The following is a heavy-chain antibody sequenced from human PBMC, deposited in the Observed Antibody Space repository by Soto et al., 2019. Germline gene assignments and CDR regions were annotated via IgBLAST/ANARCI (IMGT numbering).Heavy chain of an antibody. V-gene: IGHV3-23*01. CDR2: ISGSGGST. Sequence: EVQLLESGGGLVQPGGSLRLSCAASGFTFSSYAMRWVRQAPGKGLEWVSAISGSGGSTYYADSVKGRFTISRDNSKTTLYPQMPSLRAEDTAVYYCARRGSGSYYDHWGQGTLVTVSS. D-gene: IGHD1-26*01. CDR3: ARRGSGSYYDH. CDR1: GFTFSSYA. J-gene: IGHJ4*02.